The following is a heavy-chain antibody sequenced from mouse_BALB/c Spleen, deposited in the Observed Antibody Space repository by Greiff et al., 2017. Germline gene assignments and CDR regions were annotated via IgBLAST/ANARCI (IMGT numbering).Heavy chain of an antibody. V-gene: IGHV1-15*01. D-gene: IGHD4-1*01. J-gene: IGHJ3*01. Sequence: QVQLQQSGAELVRPGASVTLSCKASGYTFTDYEMHWVKQTPVHGLEWIGAIDPETGGTAYNQKFKGKATLTADKSSSTAYMELRSLTSEDSAVYYCTRSSGTRFAYWGQGTLVTVSA. CDR2: IDPETGGT. CDR1: GYTFTDYE. CDR3: TRSSGTRFAY.